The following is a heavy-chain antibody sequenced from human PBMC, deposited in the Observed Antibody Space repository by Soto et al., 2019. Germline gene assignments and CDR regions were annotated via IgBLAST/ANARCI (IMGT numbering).Heavy chain of an antibody. Sequence: GESLKISCKGSGYSFTSYWIGWVRQMPGKGLEWMGIIYPSDSDTRYSPSFQGQVTISADKSISTAYLQWSSLKASDTAMYYCARPDYYYDSSGYVGLGDAFDIWGQGTMVTVSS. CDR1: GYSFTSYW. J-gene: IGHJ3*02. CDR3: ARPDYYYDSSGYVGLGDAFDI. V-gene: IGHV5-51*01. CDR2: IYPSDSDT. D-gene: IGHD3-22*01.